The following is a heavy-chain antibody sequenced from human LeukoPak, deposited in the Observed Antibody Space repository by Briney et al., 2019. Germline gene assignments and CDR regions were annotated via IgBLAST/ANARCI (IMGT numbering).Heavy chain of an antibody. CDR3: ARDRVASGRFGEVAS. V-gene: IGHV3-21*01. CDR2: ISGGGSYI. J-gene: IGHJ5*02. D-gene: IGHD3-10*01. CDR1: GFTFSTYS. Sequence: PGGSLRLSCAASGFTFSTYSMNWVRQAPGKGLEWVSFISGGGSYIYYTESVKGRSTISRDNAKNSLYLQMNSLRAEDTAIYYCARDRVASGRFGEVASWGQGTLVTVSS.